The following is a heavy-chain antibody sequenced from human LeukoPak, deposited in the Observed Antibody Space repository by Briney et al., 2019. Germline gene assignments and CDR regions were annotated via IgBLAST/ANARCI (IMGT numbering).Heavy chain of an antibody. CDR1: GGSISSSNW. J-gene: IGHJ4*02. Sequence: SGTLSLTCAVSGGSISSSNWWSWVRQPPGKGLERIGEIYHSGSTNYNPSLKGQVTISVDKSKNQFSLKLSSVTAADTAVYYCARAVGDGYGDYWGQGTLVTVSS. CDR2: IYHSGST. V-gene: IGHV4-4*02. D-gene: IGHD5-24*01. CDR3: ARAVGDGYGDY.